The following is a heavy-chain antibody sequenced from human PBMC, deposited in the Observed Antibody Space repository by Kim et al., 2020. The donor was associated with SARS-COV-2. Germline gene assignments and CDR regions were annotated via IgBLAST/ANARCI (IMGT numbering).Heavy chain of an antibody. CDR3: TATRAY. Sequence: DGGATDHAAPVKGRFVISRDDSKNTLYLEMNSLKTEDTAIYYCTATRAYWGQGTLVTVSS. D-gene: IGHD1-26*01. J-gene: IGHJ4*02. V-gene: IGHV3-15*01. CDR2: DGGAT.